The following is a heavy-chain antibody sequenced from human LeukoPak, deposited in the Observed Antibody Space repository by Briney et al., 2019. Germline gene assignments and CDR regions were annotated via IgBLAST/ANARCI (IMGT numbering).Heavy chain of an antibody. Sequence: SETLSLTCTVSGYSISSGYYWGWIRQPPGKGLEWIGSIYHSGSTYYNPSLKSRVTISVDTSKNQFSLKLSSVTAADTAVYYCVRHTEYCSSTSCYPDAFDIWGQGTMVTVSS. CDR2: IYHSGST. CDR1: GYSISSGYY. V-gene: IGHV4-38-2*02. CDR3: VRHTEYCSSTSCYPDAFDI. J-gene: IGHJ3*02. D-gene: IGHD2-2*01.